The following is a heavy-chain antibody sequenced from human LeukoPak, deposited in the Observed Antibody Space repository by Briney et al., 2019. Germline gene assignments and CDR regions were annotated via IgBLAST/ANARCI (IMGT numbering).Heavy chain of an antibody. Sequence: GGSLRLSCAASGFTFSSYSMNWVRQAPGKGLEWVSSISSSSSYIYYADSVKGRFTISRDNAKNSLYLQMNSLRAEDTAVYYCARRTSPTYYDILTGYYFDYWGQGTLVTVSS. V-gene: IGHV3-21*01. CDR2: ISSSSSYI. J-gene: IGHJ4*02. CDR3: ARRTSPTYYDILTGYYFDY. D-gene: IGHD3-9*01. CDR1: GFTFSSYS.